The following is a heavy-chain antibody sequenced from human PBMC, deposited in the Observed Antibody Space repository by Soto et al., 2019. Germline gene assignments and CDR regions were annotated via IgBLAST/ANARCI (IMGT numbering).Heavy chain of an antibody. V-gene: IGHV3-48*01. Sequence: PGGSLRLSCAASGFSFNNYNMNWVRQVPGKGLEWVSYITNTGDNTYYADSVKGRFTISRDNAKNSLYLQMSSLRAEDTAVYYCARDLGSSWYPEYFQHWGQGTLVTVSS. J-gene: IGHJ1*01. CDR1: GFSFNNYN. CDR3: ARDLGSSWYPEYFQH. CDR2: ITNTGDNT. D-gene: IGHD6-13*01.